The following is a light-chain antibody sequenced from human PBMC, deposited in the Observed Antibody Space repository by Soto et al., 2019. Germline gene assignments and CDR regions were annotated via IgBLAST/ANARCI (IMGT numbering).Light chain of an antibody. V-gene: IGLV2-14*01. Sequence: QSALTQPASVSGSPGQSITISCTGASSDVGGNNYVSWYQQYPGKAPKLMVCDVSNRPSGVSNRFSDSKSGNTASLTTPGLQTENEADYYCSSFTGTSYVFGTGTKVTVL. CDR3: SSFTGTSYV. CDR1: SSDVGGNNY. CDR2: DVS. J-gene: IGLJ1*01.